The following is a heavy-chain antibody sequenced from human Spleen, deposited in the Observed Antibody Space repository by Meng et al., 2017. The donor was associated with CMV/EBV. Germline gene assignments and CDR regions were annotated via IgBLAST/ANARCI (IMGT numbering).Heavy chain of an antibody. V-gene: IGHV1-2*02. CDR3: ARDRRLSSGYFYYFEY. CDR2: INPNSGGT. CDR1: GYTFTGYY. Sequence: ASVKVSCKASGYTFTGYYMHWVRQAPGQGLEWMGWINPNSGGTNYAQKFQGRVTLNRDTSISTAYMELSGLKSDDTAVYYCARDRRLSSGYFYYFEYWGQGTPVTVSS. J-gene: IGHJ4*02. D-gene: IGHD6-19*01.